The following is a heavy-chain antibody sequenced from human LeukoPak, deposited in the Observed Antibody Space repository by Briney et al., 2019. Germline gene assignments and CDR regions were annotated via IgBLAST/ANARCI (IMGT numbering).Heavy chain of an antibody. Sequence: ASVKVSCKASGYTFTSYDINWVRQATGQGLEWMGWMNPNSGNTGYAQKFQGRVTMTRNTSISTAYMELSSLRSEDTAVYYCAFYCSSTSCYDADFDYWGQGTLVTVSS. D-gene: IGHD2-2*01. CDR3: AFYCSSTSCYDADFDY. CDR1: GYTFTSYD. J-gene: IGHJ4*02. CDR2: MNPNSGNT. V-gene: IGHV1-8*01.